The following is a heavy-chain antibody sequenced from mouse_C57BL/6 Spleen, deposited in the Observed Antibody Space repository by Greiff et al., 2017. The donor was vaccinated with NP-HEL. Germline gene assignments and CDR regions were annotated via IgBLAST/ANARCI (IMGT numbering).Heavy chain of an antibody. V-gene: IGHV2-2*01. D-gene: IGHD2-4*01. CDR3: ARNEIYYDSYCAMDY. Sequence: QVQLKESGPGLVQPSQSLSITCTVSGFSLTSYGVHWVRQSPGKGLEWLGVIWSGGSTDYNAAFISRLSICKDNAKSQVFFKMNSLQADDTAIYYCARNEIYYDSYCAMDYWGQGTSVTVSS. CDR1: GFSLTSYG. J-gene: IGHJ4*01. CDR2: IWSGGST.